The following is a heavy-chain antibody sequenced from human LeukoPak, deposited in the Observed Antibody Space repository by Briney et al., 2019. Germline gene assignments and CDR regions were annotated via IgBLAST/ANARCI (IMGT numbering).Heavy chain of an antibody. CDR3: ARDYKYAFDN. CDR1: GFTFSDYS. D-gene: IGHD5-24*01. J-gene: IGHJ4*02. Sequence: PGGSLRLSCAASGFTFSDYSMNWVRQAPGKGLEWISYIRIDGGNTNYADSVKGRFTISGDKAKNSLYLQMNSLRVEDTAVYYCARDYKYAFDNWGQGTLVTVSS. CDR2: IRIDGGNT. V-gene: IGHV3-48*01.